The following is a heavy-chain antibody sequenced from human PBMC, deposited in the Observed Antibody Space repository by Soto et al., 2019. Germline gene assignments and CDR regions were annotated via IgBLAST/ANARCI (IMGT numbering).Heavy chain of an antibody. CDR2: ISSSSSYI. CDR1: GFTFSSYS. J-gene: IGHJ6*02. Sequence: GGSLRLSCAASGFTFSSYSMNWVRQAPGKGLEWVSSISSSSSYIYYADSVKGRFTISRDHAKNSLYLQMNSLRAEDTAVYYCARDDDFWSGYTSNYYYYYGVDDCGQGTTVTVSS. CDR3: ARDDDFWSGYTSNYYYYYGVDD. D-gene: IGHD3-3*01. V-gene: IGHV3-21*01.